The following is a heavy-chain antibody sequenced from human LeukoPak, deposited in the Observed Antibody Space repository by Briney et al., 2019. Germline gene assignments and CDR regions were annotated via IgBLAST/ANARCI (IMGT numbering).Heavy chain of an antibody. V-gene: IGHV4-59*08. J-gene: IGHJ4*02. CDR3: ARHLSDHYDSSGYYFDS. Sequence: PSETLSLTCSVSGDSISSYYWSWIRQPPGRGLEWIGYIYYSGSTNYNPSLKSRVTISVDTSKNLFSLKLSSVTAADTAVFYCARHLSDHYDSSGYYFDSWGQGTLVTVSS. CDR1: GDSISSYY. CDR2: IYYSGST. D-gene: IGHD3-22*01.